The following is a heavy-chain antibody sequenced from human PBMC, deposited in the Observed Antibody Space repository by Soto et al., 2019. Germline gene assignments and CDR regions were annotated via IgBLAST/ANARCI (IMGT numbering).Heavy chain of an antibody. D-gene: IGHD3-9*01. V-gene: IGHV4-4*07. J-gene: IGHJ4*02. CDR2: IYSIGET. CDR3: ARASQCKSYFDCFAWLDY. CDR1: GDSISGLY. Sequence: PSESLSLNCTVSGDSISGLYWTWIRQPAGKGLEWIGRIYSIGETNYNPSLTGRVIMSLDTSKNQFSLNLTSVTAADTAVYYCARASQCKSYFDCFAWLDYWGQGTLVTVSS.